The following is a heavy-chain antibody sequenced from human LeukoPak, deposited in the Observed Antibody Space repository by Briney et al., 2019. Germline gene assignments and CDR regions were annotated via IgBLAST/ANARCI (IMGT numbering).Heavy chain of an antibody. CDR2: IKQDGSEK. CDR3: AREWQGGIAAAGTRIEGDY. J-gene: IGHJ4*02. CDR1: GFSVSGYW. V-gene: IGHV3-7*01. D-gene: IGHD6-13*01. Sequence: GGSLRLSCAVSGFSVSGYWMTWVRQPPGRGLEWGSNIKQDGSEKNYVDSVKGRFTISRDNAQNSLFLQMNSLRVEDTAVYYCAREWQGGIAAAGTRIEGDYWGQGTLVAVSS.